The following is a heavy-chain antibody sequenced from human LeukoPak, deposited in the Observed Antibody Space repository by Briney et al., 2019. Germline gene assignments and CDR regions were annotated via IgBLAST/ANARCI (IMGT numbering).Heavy chain of an antibody. CDR2: IYYSGST. D-gene: IGHD6-19*01. J-gene: IGHJ4*02. CDR3: ARVSNGMAVAPYTWFDY. V-gene: IGHV4-59*01. CDR1: GGSISSYY. Sequence: SETLSLTCTVSGGSISSYYWSWIRQPPGKGLEWIGDIYYSGSTNYNPSLKSRVTISVDTSKNQFSLKLSSVTAADTAVYYCARVSNGMAVAPYTWFDYWGQGILVTVSS.